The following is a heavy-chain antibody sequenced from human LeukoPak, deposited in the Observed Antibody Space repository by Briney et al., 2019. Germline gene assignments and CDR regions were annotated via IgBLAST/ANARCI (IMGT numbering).Heavy chain of an antibody. CDR1: GFTFSSYD. CDR2: ICGSGGST. D-gene: IGHD5-12*01. V-gene: IGHV3-23*01. Sequence: GGSLRLSCAASGFTFSSYDMSWVRQAPGKGLEWVSAICGSGGSTYYADSVKGRFTISRDNSKNTLYLQMNSLRAEDTAVYYCAKGGYSGYDYEGEYFDYWGQGTLVTVSS. J-gene: IGHJ4*02. CDR3: AKGGYSGYDYEGEYFDY.